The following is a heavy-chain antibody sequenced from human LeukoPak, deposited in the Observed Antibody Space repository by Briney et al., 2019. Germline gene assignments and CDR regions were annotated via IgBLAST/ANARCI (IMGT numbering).Heavy chain of an antibody. J-gene: IGHJ6*03. CDR3: ARGSCDGDCYSVFYYYYYMDV. V-gene: IGHV5-51*01. Sequence: GESLKISCKGSGYSFTSYWIGWVRQMPGKGLEWMGIIYPSDSDTTYSPSFQGQVTISADKSISTAYLQWSSLKASDTAIYYCARGSCDGDCYSVFYYYYYMDVWGKGTKVTVS. CDR2: IYPSDSDT. D-gene: IGHD2-21*02. CDR1: GYSFTSYW.